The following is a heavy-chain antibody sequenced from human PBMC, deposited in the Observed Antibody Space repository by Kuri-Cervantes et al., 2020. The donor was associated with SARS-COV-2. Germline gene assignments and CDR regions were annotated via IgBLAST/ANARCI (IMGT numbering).Heavy chain of an antibody. Sequence: SVKVSCKASGGTFSSYAMNWVRQAPGQGLEWMGGIIPIFGTANYAQKFQGRVTITADESTSTAYMELSRLRSDDTAVYYCARVVQLRDYSNPLSYYYYYYMDVWGKGTTVTVSS. CDR1: GGTFSSYA. V-gene: IGHV1-69*13. D-gene: IGHD4-11*01. CDR3: ARVVQLRDYSNPLSYYYYYYMDV. J-gene: IGHJ6*03. CDR2: IIPIFGTA.